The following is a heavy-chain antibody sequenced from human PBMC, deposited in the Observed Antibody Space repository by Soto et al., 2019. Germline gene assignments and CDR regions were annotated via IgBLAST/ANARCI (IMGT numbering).Heavy chain of an antibody. J-gene: IGHJ5*02. CDR1: GGSISSYY. D-gene: IGHD3-10*01. Sequence: SETLSLTCTVSGGSISSYYWSWIRQPPGKGLEWIGYIYYSGSTNYNPSLKSRVTISVDTSKNQFSLKLSSVTAADTAVYYCARVFTMVRGVPNHWFDPWGQGSLVTVSS. CDR2: IYYSGST. CDR3: ARVFTMVRGVPNHWFDP. V-gene: IGHV4-59*01.